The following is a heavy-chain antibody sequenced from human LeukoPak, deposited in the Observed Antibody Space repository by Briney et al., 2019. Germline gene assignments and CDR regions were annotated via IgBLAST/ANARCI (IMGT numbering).Heavy chain of an antibody. D-gene: IGHD6-6*01. V-gene: IGHV3-30-3*01. CDR2: ISYDGSNK. CDR3: ARDRQPDGKQLIPNDY. CDR1: GFTFNSYA. J-gene: IGHJ4*02. Sequence: GGSLRLSCAASGFTFNSYAMHWVRQAPGKGLEWVAVISYDGSNKFYADSVKGRFTISRDNSKHTLYLQMNSLRDEDTAVYYCARDRQPDGKQLIPNDYWGQGTLVTVSS.